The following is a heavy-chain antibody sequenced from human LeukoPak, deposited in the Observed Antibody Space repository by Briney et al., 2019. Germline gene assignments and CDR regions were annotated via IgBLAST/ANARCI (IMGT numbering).Heavy chain of an antibody. CDR1: GFTFSSYG. V-gene: IGHV3-33*06. CDR2: IWYDGSNK. D-gene: IGHD2-21*01. CDR3: AKSNCGGDCFDY. J-gene: IGHJ4*02. Sequence: GRSLRLSCAASGFTFSSYGMHWVRQAPGKGLEWVAVIWYDGSNKYYADPVKGRFTISRDNSKNTLYLQMNSLRAEDTAVYYCAKSNCGGDCFDYWGQGTLVTVSS.